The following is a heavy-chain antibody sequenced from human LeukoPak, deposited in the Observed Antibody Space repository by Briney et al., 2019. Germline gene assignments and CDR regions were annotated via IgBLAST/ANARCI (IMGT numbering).Heavy chain of an antibody. J-gene: IGHJ5*02. D-gene: IGHD4-17*01. CDR2: ISGYAVNT. CDR1: GFTFDEYA. CDR3: AKDLGPSGAGWFDP. Sequence: PGGSLRLSCAASGFTFDEYAMHWVRQAPGKGLEWVSLISGYAVNTYYADSVKGRLTISRDNSKDSLYLQMNSLRTEDTALYYCAKDLGPSGAGWFDPWGQGMLVTVSS. V-gene: IGHV3-43*02.